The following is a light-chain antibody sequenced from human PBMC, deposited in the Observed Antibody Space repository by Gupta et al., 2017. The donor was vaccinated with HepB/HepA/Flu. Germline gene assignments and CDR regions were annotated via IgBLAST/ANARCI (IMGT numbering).Light chain of an antibody. CDR3: QQAHWYPLT. CDR1: QVINNL. Sequence: DIQMTQSPSSVSASLGDRVTITCRASQVINNLLAWYQKQSGKAPKLLIYSASILQSGAPSMCSGSASRTDFTLTISSLQSEYCGTYYCQQAHWYPLTLGGGTKVEIK. CDR2: SAS. V-gene: IGKV1-12*01. J-gene: IGKJ4*01.